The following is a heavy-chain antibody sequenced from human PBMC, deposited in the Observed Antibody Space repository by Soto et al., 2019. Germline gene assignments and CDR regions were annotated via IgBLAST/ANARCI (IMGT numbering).Heavy chain of an antibody. V-gene: IGHV4-61*01. CDR3: ARDGVGAQDVYFDY. CDR2: IYYSGST. Sequence: SETLSLTCTVSGGSVSSGSYYWSWIRQPPGKGLEWIGYIYYSGSTNYNPSLKSRVTISVDTSKNQFSLKLSSVTAADTAVYYCARDGVGAQDVYFDYWGQGTLVTVSS. CDR1: GGSVSSGSYY. D-gene: IGHD1-26*01. J-gene: IGHJ4*02.